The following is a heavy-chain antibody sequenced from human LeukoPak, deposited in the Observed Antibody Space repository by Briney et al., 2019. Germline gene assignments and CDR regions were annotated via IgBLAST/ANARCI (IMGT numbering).Heavy chain of an antibody. V-gene: IGHV1-18*04. Sequence: EASVTVSCKASGYTFIMYGISWVRQAPGQGLEWMGWISVYNGNTNYAQKLQGRVTMTTDTSTSTAYMELRSLRSDDTAVYYCARGGGYGGFDYWGQGTRVTVSS. CDR3: ARGGGYGGFDY. CDR1: GYTFIMYG. J-gene: IGHJ4*02. CDR2: ISVYNGNT. D-gene: IGHD5-12*01.